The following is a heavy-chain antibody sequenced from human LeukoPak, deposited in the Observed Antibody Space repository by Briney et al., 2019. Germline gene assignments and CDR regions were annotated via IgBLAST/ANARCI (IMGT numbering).Heavy chain of an antibody. CDR3: AKEAKPNWHYFDY. J-gene: IGHJ4*02. CDR1: GFTFSSFG. Sequence: PGGSLRLSCSASGFTFSSFGLHWVRQAPGKGPEWVAVMSYDGSNEYYADSVRGRFTISRDNSKSTLYLQMNSLRAEDTAVYYCAKEAKPNWHYFDYWGQGTLVTVSS. CDR2: MSYDGSNE. V-gene: IGHV3-30*18. D-gene: IGHD7-27*01.